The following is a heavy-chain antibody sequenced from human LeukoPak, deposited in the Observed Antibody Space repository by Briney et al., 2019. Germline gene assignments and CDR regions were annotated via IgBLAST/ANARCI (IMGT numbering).Heavy chain of an antibody. CDR1: GFTFGSYA. CDR3: ARGTGGYSYAVTPSAFDI. V-gene: IGHV3-30*04. CDR2: ISYDGSNK. D-gene: IGHD5-18*01. Sequence: GGSLRLSCAASGFTFGSYAMHWVRQAPGKGLEWVAVISYDGSNKYYADSVKGRFTISRDNSKNTLYLQMNSLRAEDTAVYYCARGTGGYSYAVTPSAFDIWGQGTMVTVSS. J-gene: IGHJ3*02.